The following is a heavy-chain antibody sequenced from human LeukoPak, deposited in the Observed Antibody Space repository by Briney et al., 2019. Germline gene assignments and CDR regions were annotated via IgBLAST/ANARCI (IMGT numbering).Heavy chain of an antibody. V-gene: IGHV1-18*01. J-gene: IGHJ4*02. CDR2: ISAYNGNT. CDR3: ARAGDILTGYYAWDDY. D-gene: IGHD3-9*01. Sequence: ASVKASCKASGYTFTSYGISWVRQAPGQGLEWMGWISAYNGNTNYAQKLQGRVTMTTDTSTSTAYMELRSLRSDDTAVYYCARAGDILTGYYAWDDYWGQGTLVTVSS. CDR1: GYTFTSYG.